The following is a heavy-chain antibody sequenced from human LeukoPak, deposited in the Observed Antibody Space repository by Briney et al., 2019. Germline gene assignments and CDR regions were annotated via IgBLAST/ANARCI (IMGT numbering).Heavy chain of an antibody. J-gene: IGHJ5*02. CDR3: ARALQTYYYDSSGYLNRFDP. CDR2: ISSSSSTI. V-gene: IGHV3-48*01. D-gene: IGHD3-22*01. Sequence: GGSLRLSCAASGFTFSSYSMNWVRQAPGKGLEWVSYISSSSSTIYYADSVKGRFTISRDNAKNSLYLQMNSLRAEDTAVYFCARALQTYYYDSSGYLNRFDPWGQGTLVTVSS. CDR1: GFTFSSYS.